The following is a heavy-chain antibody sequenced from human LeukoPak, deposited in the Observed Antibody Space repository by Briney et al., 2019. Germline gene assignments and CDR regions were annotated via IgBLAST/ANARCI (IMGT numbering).Heavy chain of an antibody. Sequence: GASVKVSCKASGYTFTGYYTHWVRQAPGQGLEWMGRINPNSGGTNYAQKFQGRVTMTEDTSTDTAYMELSSLRSEDTAVYYCATGGAAAGTDPRFGMDVWGQGTTVTVSS. V-gene: IGHV1-2*06. CDR2: INPNSGGT. J-gene: IGHJ6*02. CDR3: ATGGAAAGTDPRFGMDV. D-gene: IGHD6-13*01. CDR1: GYTFTGYY.